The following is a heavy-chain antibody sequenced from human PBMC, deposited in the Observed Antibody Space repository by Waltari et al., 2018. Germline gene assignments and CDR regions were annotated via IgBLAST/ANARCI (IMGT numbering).Heavy chain of an antibody. CDR1: GYTFTSYG. J-gene: IGHJ3*02. D-gene: IGHD3-3*02. CDR2: ISAYNGNT. V-gene: IGHV1-18*01. CDR3: ARGLALLGRRGDAFDI. Sequence: QVQLVQSGAEVKKPGASVKVSCKASGYTFTSYGISWVRQAPGQGLEWMGWISAYNGNTNNAQKLQGRVTKTTDTSTSAAYMGLRSLRSDDTAVYYCARGLALLGRRGDAFDIWGQGTMVTVSS.